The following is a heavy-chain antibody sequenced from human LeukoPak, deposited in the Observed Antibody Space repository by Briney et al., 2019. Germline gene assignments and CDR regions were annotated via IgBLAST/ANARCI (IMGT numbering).Heavy chain of an antibody. Sequence: SETLSLTCTVSGXSISSCYWSWIRQPPGKGLEWIGYIYYTGSTNYNPSLRSRVTISVDTSKNQFSLKLSSVTAADTAVYYCARATTGEPYSWFDPWGQGTMVTVSS. CDR1: GXSISSCY. J-gene: IGHJ5*02. D-gene: IGHD7-27*01. CDR3: ARATTGEPYSWFDP. V-gene: IGHV4-59*01. CDR2: IYYTGST.